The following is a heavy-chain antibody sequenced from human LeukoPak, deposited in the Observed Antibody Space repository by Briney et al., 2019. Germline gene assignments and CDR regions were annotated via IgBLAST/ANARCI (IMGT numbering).Heavy chain of an antibody. J-gene: IGHJ3*02. CDR2: INAGNGNT. CDR1: GYTFTSYA. CDR3: ARQGYPHDAFDI. D-gene: IGHD2-2*01. V-gene: IGHV1-3*01. Sequence: GASVKVSCTASGYTFTSYAMHWVRQAPGQRLEWMGWINAGNGNTKYSQKFQGRVTITRDTSASTAYMELSSLRSEDTAVYYCARQGYPHDAFDIWGQGTMVTVSS.